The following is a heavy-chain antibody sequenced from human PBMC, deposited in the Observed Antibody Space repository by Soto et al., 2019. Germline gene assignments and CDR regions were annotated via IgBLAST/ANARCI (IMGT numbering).Heavy chain of an antibody. CDR2: VSHDGRNT. Sequence: VQLVESGGGVVQPGRSLRLSCAASGFTFSDYAMHWVRQAPGKGLEWVAVVSHDGRNTHYADSVKGRFTISRDSSKNTVTLEMASLRAEDTAVYYCAKGGRQWLVTADFNYWGQGALVTVSS. V-gene: IGHV3-30*18. D-gene: IGHD6-19*01. J-gene: IGHJ4*02. CDR3: AKGGRQWLVTADFNY. CDR1: GFTFSDYA.